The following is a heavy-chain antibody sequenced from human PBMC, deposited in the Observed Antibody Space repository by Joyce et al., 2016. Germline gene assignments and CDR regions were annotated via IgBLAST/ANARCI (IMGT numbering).Heavy chain of an antibody. D-gene: IGHD2-2*01. CDR3: ARVVVVPDAIPFDH. J-gene: IGHJ4*02. Sequence: QVQLQQWGTGLLKPSETLSLTCAVYGGSFSAYHWSWIRQTPGKGLEWIGEINQSGVTNYNPSLKSRVTISIDTSKNQVSLKLTSVTAADTAMYYCARVVVVPDAIPFDHWGQGTLVTVSS. V-gene: IGHV4-34*01. CDR1: GGSFSAYH. CDR2: INQSGVT.